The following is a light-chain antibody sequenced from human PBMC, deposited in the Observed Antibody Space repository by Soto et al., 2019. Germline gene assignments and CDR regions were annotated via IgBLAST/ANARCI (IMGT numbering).Light chain of an antibody. CDR3: QQYNTCPLT. V-gene: IGKV1-16*02. CDR2: AAS. CDR1: QGIYNY. Sequence: DIQMTQSPSSLTASVGDRVTITCRASQGIYNYLAWFQQRPGKAPKSLIYAASTLRRGVPSKFSGSGSGTVFTLTISSLQPEDFATYYCQQYNTCPLTFGGGTTLEIK. J-gene: IGKJ4*01.